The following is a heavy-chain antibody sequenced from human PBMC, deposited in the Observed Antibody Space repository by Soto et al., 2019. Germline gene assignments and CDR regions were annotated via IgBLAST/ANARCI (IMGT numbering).Heavy chain of an antibody. J-gene: IGHJ5*02. V-gene: IGHV3-48*02. Sequence: PGGSLRLSCAASGFTFSSYSMNWVRQAPGKGLEWVSYISSSSSTIYYADSVKGRFTISRDNAKNSLYLQMNSLRDEDTAVYYCARDALLRLGEFIENWFDPWGQGTLVTVSS. D-gene: IGHD3-16*01. CDR3: ARDALLRLGEFIENWFDP. CDR1: GFTFSSYS. CDR2: ISSSSSTI.